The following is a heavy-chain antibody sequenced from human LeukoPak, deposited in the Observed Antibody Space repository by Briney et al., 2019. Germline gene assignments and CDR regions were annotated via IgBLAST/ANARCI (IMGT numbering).Heavy chain of an antibody. V-gene: IGHV3-21*01. CDR1: GFTFVAYT. D-gene: IGHD2-15*01. Sequence: PGGSLRLSCTASGFTFVAYTMNWVRQAPGKGLEWVSCISSDRRYIYYADSVKGRFSVSRDNAKNSLYLQMNSLRVEDTAVYYCARGGEGYCSGGSCYAGDYWGQGTLVTVSS. CDR2: ISSDRRYI. CDR3: ARGGEGYCSGGSCYAGDY. J-gene: IGHJ4*02.